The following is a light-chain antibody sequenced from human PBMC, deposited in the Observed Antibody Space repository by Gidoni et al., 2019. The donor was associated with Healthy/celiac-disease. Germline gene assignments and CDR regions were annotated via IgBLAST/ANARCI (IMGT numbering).Light chain of an antibody. J-gene: IGLJ1*01. V-gene: IGLV3-21*04. CDR2: YDS. Sequence: SYVLTPPPSVSVAPGKTARITFGGNNIGSKSVHWYQQKPGQAPVLVIYYDSDRPSGIPERFSGSNSGNTATLTISRVEAGDEADYYCQVWDSSSDQGYVFGTGTKVTVL. CDR3: QVWDSSSDQGYV. CDR1: NIGSKS.